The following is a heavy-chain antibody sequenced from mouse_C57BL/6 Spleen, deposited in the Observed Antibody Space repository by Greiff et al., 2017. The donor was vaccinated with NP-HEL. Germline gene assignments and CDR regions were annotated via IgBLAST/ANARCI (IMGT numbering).Heavy chain of an antibody. V-gene: IGHV2-2*01. CDR1: GFSLTSYG. CDR3: AGMDY. Sequence: QVQLKESGPGLVQPSQCLSITCTVSGFSLTSYGVHWVRQSPGKGLEWLGVIWSGGSTAYNAAFISRLSISKDNSTSQVFFKMNSLQADDTAIYYCAGMDYWGQGTSVTVSS. CDR2: IWSGGST. J-gene: IGHJ4*01.